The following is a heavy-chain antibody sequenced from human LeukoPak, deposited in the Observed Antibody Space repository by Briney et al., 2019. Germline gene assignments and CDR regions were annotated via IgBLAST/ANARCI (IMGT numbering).Heavy chain of an antibody. J-gene: IGHJ4*02. V-gene: IGHV4-59*01. D-gene: IGHD3-16*01. CDR3: ARGHRGLGY. Sequence: SETLSLTCTVSGASISDYYWSWIRQPPGKGLEWIGYIYYRGTTNYNPSLKSRVTISVDMSKNQFSLKLSSVTAADTAVYYCARGHRGLGYWGQGTLVIVSS. CDR2: IYYRGTT. CDR1: GASISDYY.